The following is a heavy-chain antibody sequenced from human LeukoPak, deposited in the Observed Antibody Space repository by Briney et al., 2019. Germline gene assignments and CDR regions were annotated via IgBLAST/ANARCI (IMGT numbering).Heavy chain of an antibody. CDR1: GFTFSSYG. CDR2: IRYDGSNK. Sequence: PGGSLRLSCAASGFTFSSYGMHWVRQAPGKGLEWVAFIRYDGSNKYYADSVKGRFTISRDNSKNTLYPQMNSLRAEDTAVYYCAPGYDILTGYYRRGAFDYWGQGTLVTVSS. J-gene: IGHJ4*02. CDR3: APGYDILTGYYRRGAFDY. D-gene: IGHD3-9*01. V-gene: IGHV3-30*02.